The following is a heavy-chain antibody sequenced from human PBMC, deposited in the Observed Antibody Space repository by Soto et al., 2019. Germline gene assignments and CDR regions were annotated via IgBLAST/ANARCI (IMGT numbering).Heavy chain of an antibody. V-gene: IGHV1-69*01. CDR1: GGTFSSYA. D-gene: IGHD6-19*01. Sequence: QVQLVQSGAEVKKPGSSVKVSCKASGGTFSSYAISWVRQAPGQGLEWMGGIIPIFGTANYEQKFQGRVTITGAESTSTAYLELSSLRSEDKAVYCCASGGLAVAGTGGDYWGQGTLVTVSS. CDR2: IIPIFGTA. J-gene: IGHJ4*02. CDR3: ASGGLAVAGTGGDY.